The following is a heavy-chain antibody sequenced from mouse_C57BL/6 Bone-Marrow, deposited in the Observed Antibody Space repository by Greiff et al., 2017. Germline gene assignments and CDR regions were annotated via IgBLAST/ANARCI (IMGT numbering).Heavy chain of an antibody. CDR3: SAGTYSNQFAY. J-gene: IGHJ3*01. V-gene: IGHV14-1*01. Sequence: VQLQQSGAELVRPGASVKLSCTASGFNIKDYYMHWVKQRPEQGLEWIGRIDPEDGDTEYAPKFQGKATMTADTSSNTANLQLSSLTSEDTAVYSCSAGTYSNQFAYWGQGTLVTVSA. D-gene: IGHD2-5*01. CDR1: GFNIKDYY. CDR2: IDPEDGDT.